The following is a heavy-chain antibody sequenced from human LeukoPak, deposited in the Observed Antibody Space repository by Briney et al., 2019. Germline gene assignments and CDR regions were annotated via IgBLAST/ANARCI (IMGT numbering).Heavy chain of an antibody. D-gene: IGHD3-10*01. Sequence: SETLSFTCTVSGGSISSYYWSWIRQPPGKGLEWIGYIYYSGSTNYNPSLKSRVTISVDTSKNQFSLKLSSVTTADTAVYYCARGGQLPFDYWGQGTLVTVSS. CDR2: IYYSGST. V-gene: IGHV4-59*01. CDR1: GGSISSYY. CDR3: ARGGQLPFDY. J-gene: IGHJ4*02.